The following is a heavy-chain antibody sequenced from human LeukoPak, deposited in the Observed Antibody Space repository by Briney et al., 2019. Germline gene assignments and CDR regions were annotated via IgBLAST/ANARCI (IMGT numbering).Heavy chain of an antibody. CDR3: AREDGYCSGGNCYSYFDS. CDR2: IKKTGSET. D-gene: IGHD2-15*01. V-gene: IGHV3-7*01. J-gene: IGHJ4*02. Sequence: GGSLRLSCAASGFTFSSYSMNWVRQAPGKGLEWVAYIKKTGSETYYVDSVKGRFTITRDNTRNSLFLQMYSLRAEDTAVYFCAREDGYCSGGNCYSYFDSWGQGTLVTVSS. CDR1: GFTFSSYS.